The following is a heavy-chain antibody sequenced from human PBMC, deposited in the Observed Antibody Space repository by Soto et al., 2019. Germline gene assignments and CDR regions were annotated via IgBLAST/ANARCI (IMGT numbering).Heavy chain of an antibody. CDR3: ASRYYYDSSGYYYQFDY. D-gene: IGHD3-22*01. CDR2: IIPIFGTA. V-gene: IGHV1-69*13. Sequence: ASVKVSCKASGGTFSSYAISWVRQAPGQGLEWMGGIIPIFGTANYAQKFQGRVTITADESTSTAYMELSSLRSEDTAVYYCASRYYYDSSGYYYQFDYWGQGTLVTVSS. CDR1: GGTFSSYA. J-gene: IGHJ4*02.